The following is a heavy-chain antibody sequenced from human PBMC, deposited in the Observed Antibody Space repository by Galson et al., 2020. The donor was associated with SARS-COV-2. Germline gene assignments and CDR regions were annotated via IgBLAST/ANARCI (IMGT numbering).Heavy chain of an antibody. CDR1: GGSVSSGSYE. V-gene: IGHV4-61*01. CDR2: IYYTGST. Sequence: SETLSLTCAVSGGSVSSGSYEWSWIRQPPGKGLEWIGFIYYTGSTSYNPSLKSRVTISIDTSKNQFSLRLSSVTAADTAVYYCARGDGKGIAVAGPAVFDSWGQGTLVTVSS. J-gene: IGHJ4*02. D-gene: IGHD6-19*01. CDR3: ARGDGKGIAVAGPAVFDS.